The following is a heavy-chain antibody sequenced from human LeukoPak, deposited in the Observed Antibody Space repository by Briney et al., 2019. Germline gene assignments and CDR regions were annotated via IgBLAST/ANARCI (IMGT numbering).Heavy chain of an antibody. Sequence: PGGSLRLSCAASGFSFSSYSMNWVRQAPGKGLEWVSYISGSGNAIHYTDSVKGRFTISRDNAKNALYLQMNSLRAEGTAVYFCARDYLYAFDYWGQGTLVTVSS. D-gene: IGHD2-2*01. CDR2: ISGSGNAI. V-gene: IGHV3-48*01. CDR1: GFSFSSYS. J-gene: IGHJ4*02. CDR3: ARDYLYAFDY.